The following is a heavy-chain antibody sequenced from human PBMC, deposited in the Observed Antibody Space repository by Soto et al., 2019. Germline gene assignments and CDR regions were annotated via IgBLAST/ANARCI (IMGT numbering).Heavy chain of an antibody. CDR2: IYYSGST. V-gene: IGHV4-30-4*01. CDR3: ARVHPDIVVVPAAPGSAFDI. Sequence: SETLSLTCTVTGGSISSGDYYWSWIRQPPGKGLEWIGYIYYSGSTYYNPSLKSRVTISVDTSKNQFSLKLSSVTAADTAVYYCARVHPDIVVVPAAPGSAFDIWGQGTMVTVSS. J-gene: IGHJ3*02. CDR1: GGSISSGDYY. D-gene: IGHD2-2*01.